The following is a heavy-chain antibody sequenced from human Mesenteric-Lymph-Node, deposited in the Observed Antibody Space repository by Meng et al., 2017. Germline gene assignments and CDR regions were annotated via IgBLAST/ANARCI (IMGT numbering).Heavy chain of an antibody. J-gene: IGHJ4*02. CDR2: INTNTGNP. CDR1: GYTFTNYA. D-gene: IGHD1-26*01. Sequence: QVHLVQSGSELKKPGASVKVSCKASGYTFTNYAMNWVRQAPGQGLEWMGWINTNTGNPTYAQGFTGRFVFSLDTSVSTTYLQISSLEAEDTAVYYCVLGPTTAAFDYWGQGTLVTVSS. CDR3: VLGPTTAAFDY. V-gene: IGHV7-4-1*02.